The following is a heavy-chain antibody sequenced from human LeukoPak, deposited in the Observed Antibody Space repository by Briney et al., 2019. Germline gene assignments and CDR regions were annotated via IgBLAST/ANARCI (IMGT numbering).Heavy chain of an antibody. V-gene: IGHV1-69*04. Sequence: SVKVSCTASGGTCSSYAISWVRQAPGPGLEWMGRIIPILGIANYAQKFQGRGTITADKSTSTAYLELSSLGSEDTAVDYCARADDWLGAFAIWGQGTMVTVSS. CDR3: ARADDWLGAFAI. J-gene: IGHJ3*02. CDR2: IIPILGIA. D-gene: IGHD3-9*01. CDR1: GGTCSSYA.